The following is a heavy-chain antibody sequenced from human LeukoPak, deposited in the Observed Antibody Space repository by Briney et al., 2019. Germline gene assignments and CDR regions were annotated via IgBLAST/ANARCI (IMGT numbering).Heavy chain of an antibody. Sequence: GGSLRLSCAASGFTFSDYYMSWVRQAPGKGLEWVSAISGSGGSTYYADSVKGRFTISRDNSKNTLYLQMNSLRAEDTAVYYCAKDLKDYYGSGSPRGYYYYYYMDVWGKGTTVTVSS. D-gene: IGHD3-10*01. V-gene: IGHV3-23*01. CDR1: GFTFSDYY. CDR2: ISGSGGST. CDR3: AKDLKDYYGSGSPRGYYYYYYMDV. J-gene: IGHJ6*03.